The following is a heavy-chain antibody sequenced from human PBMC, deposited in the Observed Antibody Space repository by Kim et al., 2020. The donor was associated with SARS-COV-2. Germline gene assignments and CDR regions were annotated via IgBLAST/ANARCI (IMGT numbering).Heavy chain of an antibody. CDR2: IYSGGST. V-gene: IGHV3-53*01. CDR1: GFTVSSNY. Sequence: GGSLRLSCAASGFTVSSNYMSWVRQAPGKGLEWVSVIYSGGSTYYADSVKGRFTISRDNSKNTLYLQMNSLRAEDTAVYYCASQSPRGFLEWSPFDYWGQGTLVTVSS. CDR3: ASQSPRGFLEWSPFDY. D-gene: IGHD3-3*01. J-gene: IGHJ4*02.